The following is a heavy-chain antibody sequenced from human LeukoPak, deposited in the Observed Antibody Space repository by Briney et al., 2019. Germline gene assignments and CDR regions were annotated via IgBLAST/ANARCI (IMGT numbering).Heavy chain of an antibody. CDR1: GFSFSSYW. Sequence: GGSLSLSCAASGFSFSSYWMTWVRQAPGKGLEWVANIKRDGSQEHYVDSVKGRFTISRDNTKSSLYLQMNSLRAEDTAVYYCARDSSPQSGVYYFDAFDMWGQGTMVTVSS. D-gene: IGHD3-22*01. CDR2: IKRDGSQE. V-gene: IGHV3-7*01. CDR3: ARDSSPQSGVYYFDAFDM. J-gene: IGHJ3*02.